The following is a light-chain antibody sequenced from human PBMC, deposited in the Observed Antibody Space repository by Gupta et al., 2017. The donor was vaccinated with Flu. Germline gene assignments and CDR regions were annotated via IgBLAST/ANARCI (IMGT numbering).Light chain of an antibody. CDR3: QTWDSSTGV. CDR2: QDT. V-gene: IGLV3-1*01. CDR1: KLGDKY. J-gene: IGLJ2*01. Sequence: SYELTQPVSVSVSPGQIASITCSGDKLGDKYASWFQQKPGQSPLLVIYQDTKRTSGIPERFSGSNSGNTATLTISGTQPMDEDDYYWQTWDSSTGVFGGGTKLTVL.